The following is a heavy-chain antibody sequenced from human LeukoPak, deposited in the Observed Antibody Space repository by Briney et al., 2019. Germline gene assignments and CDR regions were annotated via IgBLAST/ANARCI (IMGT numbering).Heavy chain of an antibody. V-gene: IGHV3-21*01. D-gene: IGHD1-7*01. J-gene: IGHJ5*02. CDR3: ARGATDTTRWFGP. Sequence: GGSLRLSCAASGFSFNTYSMTWVRQAPGKGLEWVSIISRTSEATFYADSVKGRFIISRDNSKNSLYLHMNGLRVEDTAAYYCARGATDTTRWFGPWGQGTLVTVS. CDR2: ISRTSEAT. CDR1: GFSFNTYS.